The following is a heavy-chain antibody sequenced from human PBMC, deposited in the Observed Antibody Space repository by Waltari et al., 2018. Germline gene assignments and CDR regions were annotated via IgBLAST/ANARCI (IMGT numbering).Heavy chain of an antibody. CDR2: IIPIFGTA. CDR1: GGTFSSYA. CDR3: ARAGELEHYYYYYMDV. J-gene: IGHJ6*03. D-gene: IGHD1-1*01. V-gene: IGHV1-69*12. Sequence: QVQLVQSGAEVKKPGSSVKVSCKASGGTFSSYAISWVRQAPGQGLEWMGGIIPIFGTANYAQKFQGSVTITADESTSTAYMELSSRRSEDTAVYYCARAGELEHYYYYYMDVWGKGTTVTVSS.